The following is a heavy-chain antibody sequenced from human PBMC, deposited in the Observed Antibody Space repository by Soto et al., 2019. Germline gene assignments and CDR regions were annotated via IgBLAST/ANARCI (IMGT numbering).Heavy chain of an antibody. CDR2: INPNSGGT. J-gene: IGHJ6*02. CDR3: ARDHDILTGYYKMGV. D-gene: IGHD3-9*01. CDR1: GYTFTGYY. V-gene: IGHV1-2*04. Sequence: ASVKVSCKASGYTFTGYYMHWVRQAPGQGLEWMGWINPNSGGTNYAQKFQGWVTMTRDTSISTAYMELSRLRSDDTAVYYCARDHDILTGYYKMGVWGQGTTVTVSS.